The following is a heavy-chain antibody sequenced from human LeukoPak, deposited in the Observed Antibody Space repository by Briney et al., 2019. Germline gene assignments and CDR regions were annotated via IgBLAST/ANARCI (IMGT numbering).Heavy chain of an antibody. D-gene: IGHD2-2*01. J-gene: IGHJ4*02. CDR2: IRYDGSNK. CDR3: AKGYCSSTSCYGLDY. V-gene: IGHV3-30*02. Sequence: GGSLRLSCAASGFTFSNHGMHWVRQAPGKGLEWVAFIRYDGSNKYYADSVKGRFTISRDNSKNTLYLQMNSLRAEDTAVYYCAKGYCSSTSCYGLDYWGQGTLVTVSS. CDR1: GFTFSNHG.